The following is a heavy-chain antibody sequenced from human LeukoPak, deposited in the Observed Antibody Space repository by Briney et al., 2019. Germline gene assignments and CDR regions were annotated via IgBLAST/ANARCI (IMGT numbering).Heavy chain of an antibody. CDR3: AAFWYYDILTGYYNEY. V-gene: IGHV3-11*03. J-gene: IGHJ4*02. CDR2: ISSSSSYT. CDR1: GFTFSDYY. Sequence: PGGSLRLSCAASGFTFSDYYMSWIRQAPGKGLEWVSYISSSSSYTNYADSVKGRFTISRDNAKNSLYLQMNSLRAEDTAVYYCAAFWYYDILTGYYNEYWGQGTLVTVSS. D-gene: IGHD3-9*01.